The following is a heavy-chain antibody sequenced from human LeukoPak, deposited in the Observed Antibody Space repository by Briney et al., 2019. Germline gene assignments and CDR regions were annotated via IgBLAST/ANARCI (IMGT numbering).Heavy chain of an antibody. CDR3: ARFLAGPYTAKWGGLGGQEVLVSGYYYDSSGYYWDY. J-gene: IGHJ4*02. V-gene: IGHV1-2*02. D-gene: IGHD3-22*01. Sequence: GASVKVSCKASGYTFTGYYMHWVRQAPGQGLEWMGWINPNSGGTNYAQKFQGRVTMTRDTSISTAYMELSRLGSDDTAVYYCARFLAGPYTAKWGGLGGQEVLVSGYYYDSSGYYWDYWGQGTLVTVYS. CDR1: GYTFTGYY. CDR2: INPNSGGT.